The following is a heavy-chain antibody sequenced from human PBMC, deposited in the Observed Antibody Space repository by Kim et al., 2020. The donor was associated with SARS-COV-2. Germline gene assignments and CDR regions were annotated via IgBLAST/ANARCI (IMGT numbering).Heavy chain of an antibody. D-gene: IGHD3-22*01. V-gene: IGHV4-31*03. J-gene: IGHJ4*02. CDR2: IYYSGST. Sequence: SETLSLTCTVSGGSISSGGYYWSWIRQHPGKGLEWIGYIYYSGSTYYNPSLKSRVTISVDTSKNQFSLKLSSVTAADTAVYYCARDRGLTGGYDYWGQGTLVTVSS. CDR3: ARDRGLTGGYDY. CDR1: GGSISSGGYY.